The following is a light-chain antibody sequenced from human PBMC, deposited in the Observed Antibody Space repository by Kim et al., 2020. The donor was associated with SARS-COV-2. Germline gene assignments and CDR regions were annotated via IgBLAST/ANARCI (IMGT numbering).Light chain of an antibody. J-gene: IGLJ3*02. CDR3: LAWDSSLGAWV. CDR1: SNNVGNQG. V-gene: IGLV10-54*01. Sequence: QAGLTQRPSVSKGLRQTATFTCSGNSNNVGNQGAAWLQQHQGHPPKLLFYRNNNRPSGISERLSVSRSGNTASLTITGLQPEDEADYYCLAWDSSLGAWVFGGGTKLTVL. CDR2: RNN.